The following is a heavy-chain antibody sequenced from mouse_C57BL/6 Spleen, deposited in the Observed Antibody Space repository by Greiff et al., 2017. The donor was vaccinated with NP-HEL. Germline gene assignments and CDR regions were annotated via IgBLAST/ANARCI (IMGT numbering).Heavy chain of an antibody. CDR1: GYTFTSYG. J-gene: IGHJ2*01. V-gene: IGHV1-81*01. CDR3: ARGDGGNYFDY. CDR2: IYPRSGNT. D-gene: IGHD3-3*01. Sequence: VKLQESGAELARPGASVKLSCKASGYTFTSYGISWVKQRTGQGLEWIGEIYPRSGNTYYNEKFKGKATLTADKSSSTAYMELRSLTSEDSAVYFCARGDGGNYFDYWGQGTTLTVSS.